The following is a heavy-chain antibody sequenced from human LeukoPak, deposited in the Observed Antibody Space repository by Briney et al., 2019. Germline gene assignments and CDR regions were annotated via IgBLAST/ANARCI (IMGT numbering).Heavy chain of an antibody. D-gene: IGHD3-16*01. CDR2: ISAYNGNT. CDR3: ELIGGPADNWFDP. J-gene: IGHJ5*02. CDR1: GYTFTSYG. V-gene: IGHV1-18*01. Sequence: HRASVKVSCKASGYTFTSYGISWVRQAPGQGLEWMGWISAYNGNTNYAQKFQGRVTITADESTSTAYMELSSLRSEDTAVYYCELIGGPADNWFDPWGQGTLVTVSS.